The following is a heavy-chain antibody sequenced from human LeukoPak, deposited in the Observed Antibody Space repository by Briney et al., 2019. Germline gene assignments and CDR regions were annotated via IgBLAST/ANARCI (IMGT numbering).Heavy chain of an antibody. CDR1: GGSISSSNW. J-gene: IGHJ4*02. CDR3: ARGTITTVTDS. Sequence: SETLSLTCAISGGSISSSNWWTWVRQPPGKGLEWVGEIYLRGNTNYNPSLESRVTMSVDESKTQLSLRLESVTAADTAVYYCARGTITTVTDSWGPGTLVTVSS. V-gene: IGHV4-4*02. CDR2: IYLRGNT. D-gene: IGHD4-17*01.